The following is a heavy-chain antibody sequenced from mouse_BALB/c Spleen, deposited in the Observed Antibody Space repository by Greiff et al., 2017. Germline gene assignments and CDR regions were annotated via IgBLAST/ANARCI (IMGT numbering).Heavy chain of an antibody. CDR2: IYPGDGDT. J-gene: IGHJ3*01. CDR3: ARTYYRYDPLAY. CDR1: GYAFSSYW. V-gene: IGHV1-80*01. Sequence: QVQLQQSGAELVRPGSSVKISCKASGYAFSSYWMNWVKQRPGQGLEWIGQIYPGDGDTNYNGKFKGKATLTADKSSSTAYMQLSSLTSEDSAVYYCARTYYRYDPLAYWGQGTLVTVSA. D-gene: IGHD2-14*01.